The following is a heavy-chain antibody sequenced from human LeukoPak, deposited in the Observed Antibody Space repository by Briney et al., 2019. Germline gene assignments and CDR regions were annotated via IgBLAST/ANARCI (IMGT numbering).Heavy chain of an antibody. D-gene: IGHD1-26*01. CDR1: GFTLDDYG. CDR3: ARSGSYALFDY. CDR2: INWNGGST. V-gene: IGHV3-20*04. Sequence: GGSLRLSCAASGFTLDDYGMSWVRQAPGKGLEWVSGINWNGGSTGYADSVKGRFTISRDNAKNSLYLQMNSLRAEDTAVYYCARSGSYALFDYWGQGTLVTVSS. J-gene: IGHJ4*02.